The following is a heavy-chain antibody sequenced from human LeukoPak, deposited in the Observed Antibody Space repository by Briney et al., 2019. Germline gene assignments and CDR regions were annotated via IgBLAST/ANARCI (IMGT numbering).Heavy chain of an antibody. J-gene: IGHJ4*02. D-gene: IGHD3-10*01. CDR3: AGQTSHFTMGSFVY. CDR1: GGSISSYY. Sequence: SETLSLTCTVSGGSISSYYWSWIRQPPGKGLEGIGVYYSGSTKYNPSLKSRATVSIDTSKNQLSLKLSSVAAADTAMYYCAGQTSHFTMGSFVYWGQGNLVTVSS. V-gene: IGHV4-59*01. CDR2: VYYSGST.